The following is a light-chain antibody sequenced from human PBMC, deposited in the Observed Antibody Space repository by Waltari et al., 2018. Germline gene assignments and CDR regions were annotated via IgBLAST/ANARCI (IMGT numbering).Light chain of an antibody. Sequence: QSGLTQPPSVSGAPGQMVTISCPGSSSNTGAGQDVPWYQLLPGTAPKVLIYGNTNRPSGVPDRFSGSKSGTSASLAITGLQAEDEADYYCQSYDNSLNSVFGGGTKLTVL. J-gene: IGLJ2*01. CDR2: GNT. CDR1: SSNTGAGQD. CDR3: QSYDNSLNSV. V-gene: IGLV1-40*01.